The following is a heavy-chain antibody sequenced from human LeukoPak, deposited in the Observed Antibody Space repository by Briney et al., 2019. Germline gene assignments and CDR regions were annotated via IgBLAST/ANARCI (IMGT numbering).Heavy chain of an antibody. CDR3: ARAKGDILTGCPDY. CDR2: ISSRSATI. CDR1: GFTFSSYS. D-gene: IGHD3-9*01. J-gene: IGHJ4*02. V-gene: IGHV3-48*01. Sequence: GGSLRLSCAASGFTFSSYSMNWVRQAPGKGLEWVSYISSRSATIYYADSVKGRFTISRDNAKNSLYLQMNSLRAEDTAAYYCARAKGDILTGCPDYWGQGTLVTVSS.